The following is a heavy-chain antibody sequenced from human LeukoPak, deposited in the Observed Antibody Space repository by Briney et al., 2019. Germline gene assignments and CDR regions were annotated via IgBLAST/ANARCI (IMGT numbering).Heavy chain of an antibody. CDR3: AKDPQAARLGPYYFDY. CDR2: IRSDGNDGNDK. D-gene: IGHD6-6*01. J-gene: IGHJ4*02. V-gene: IGHV3-30*02. Sequence: GGSLRLSCAASGFTFSSFAMHWVRQAPGKGLDWVAYIRSDGNDGNDKYYADSVRGRFTISRDNSKNTLYLQMNSLRAEDTAVYYCAKDPQAARLGPYYFDYWGQGTLVTVSS. CDR1: GFTFSSFA.